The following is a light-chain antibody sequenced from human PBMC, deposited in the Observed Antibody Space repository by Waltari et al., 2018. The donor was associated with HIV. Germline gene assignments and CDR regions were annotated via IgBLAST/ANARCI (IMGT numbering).Light chain of an antibody. CDR3: SSYTSSSTLV. Sequence: QSALTQPASVSGSPGQSITISCTGTSSDVGGYNYVSWYQQHPGKAPKLMIYEVSNRPSWVSNRFSGSKSGNTASLTSSGLQAEDEADYYCSSYTSSSTLVFGGGTKLTVL. J-gene: IGLJ2*01. CDR2: EVS. V-gene: IGLV2-14*01. CDR1: SSDVGGYNY.